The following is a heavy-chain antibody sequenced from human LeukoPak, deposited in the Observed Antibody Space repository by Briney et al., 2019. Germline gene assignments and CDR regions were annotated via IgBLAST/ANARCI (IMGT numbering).Heavy chain of an antibody. CDR2: ISYDGSNK. J-gene: IGHJ6*02. CDR3: ARSGDFPRPDYYYYGMDV. CDR1: GFTFSSYA. D-gene: IGHD2-21*02. Sequence: GGSLRLSCAASGFTFSSYAMHWVRQAPGKGLEWVSVISYDGSNKYYADSVKGRFTISRDNSKNTLYLQMNSLRAEDTAVYYCARSGDFPRPDYYYYGMDVWGQGTTVTVSS. V-gene: IGHV3-30-3*01.